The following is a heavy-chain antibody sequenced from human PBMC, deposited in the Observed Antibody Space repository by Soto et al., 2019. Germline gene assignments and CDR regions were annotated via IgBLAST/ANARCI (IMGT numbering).Heavy chain of an antibody. Sequence: EVQLVESGGGLVQPGGSLRLSCAASGFTFSSYDMHWVRQATGKGLEWVSAIGTAGDTYYPGSVKGRFTISRENAKNSLYLQKNSLRAGDTAVYYCARGADSGSYSLDYWGPGTLVTVSS. D-gene: IGHD1-26*01. V-gene: IGHV3-13*01. CDR3: ARGADSGSYSLDY. J-gene: IGHJ4*02. CDR2: IGTAGDT. CDR1: GFTFSSYD.